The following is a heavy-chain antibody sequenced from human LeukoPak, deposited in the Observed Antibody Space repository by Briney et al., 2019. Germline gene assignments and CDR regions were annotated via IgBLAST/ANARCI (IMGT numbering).Heavy chain of an antibody. V-gene: IGHV4-38-2*02. D-gene: IGHD2-2*01. CDR2: IFHTGST. CDR1: GYSISSGYY. CDR3: ARPRASRTYPNDAFDI. Sequence: SETLSLTCTVSGYSISSGYYWAWIRQPPGKGLEWIGSIFHTGSTYHNPSLKSRVTISVDTSKNQFSLKVKSVNAADTAVYYSARPRASRTYPNDAFDIWGQGTMVTVSS. J-gene: IGHJ3*02.